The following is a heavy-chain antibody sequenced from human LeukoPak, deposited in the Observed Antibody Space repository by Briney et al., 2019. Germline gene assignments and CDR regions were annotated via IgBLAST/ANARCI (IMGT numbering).Heavy chain of an antibody. J-gene: IGHJ4*01. CDR2: ITSDSSTK. V-gene: IGHV3-48*02. CDR1: GFTFSTYS. CDR3: ARDRRNTGFDFDY. Sequence: PAGSLRLSCAASGFTFSTYSMNWLGPAPGKGLEWVSDITSDSSTKYSADSVRRRFTISRDNANNALYLQMDSLRDEDTAVYRCARDRRNTGFDFDYWGRGTLVTVAS. D-gene: IGHD3-10*01.